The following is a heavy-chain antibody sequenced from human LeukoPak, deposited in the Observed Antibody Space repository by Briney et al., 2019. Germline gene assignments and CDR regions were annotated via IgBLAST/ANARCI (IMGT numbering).Heavy chain of an antibody. CDR2: KSSSSSYT. D-gene: IGHD1-26*01. V-gene: IGHV3-11*06. CDR1: GFTFSDYY. J-gene: IGHJ3*02. Sequence: PGGSLRLSCAASGFTFSDYYMSWIRQAPGKGLEWVSYKSSSSSYTNYADSVKGRFTISRDNAKNSLYLQMNSLRAEDTAVYYCAQGGIVGGQSAFDIWGQGTMVTVSS. CDR3: AQGGIVGGQSAFDI.